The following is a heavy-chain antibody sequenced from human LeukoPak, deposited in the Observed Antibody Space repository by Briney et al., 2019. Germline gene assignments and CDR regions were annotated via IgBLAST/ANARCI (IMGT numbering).Heavy chain of an antibody. D-gene: IGHD6-6*01. V-gene: IGHV1-46*01. Sequence: ASVKVSCKASGYTFTSYYMHWVRQAPGQGLEWMGIIRPSGGSTSYAEKFQGRVTMARDTSTSTAYMELSSLRSEDTAVYYCARDSSSSGDYWGQGTLVTVSS. CDR1: GYTFTSYY. J-gene: IGHJ4*02. CDR3: ARDSSSSGDY. CDR2: IRPSGGST.